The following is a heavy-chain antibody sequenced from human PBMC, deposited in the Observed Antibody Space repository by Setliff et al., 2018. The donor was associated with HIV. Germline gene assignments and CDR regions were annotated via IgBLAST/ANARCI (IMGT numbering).Heavy chain of an antibody. CDR2: INPKSDGT. V-gene: IGHV1-2*04. CDR1: GYSFTDYY. J-gene: IGHJ4*02. CDR3: AQGAIRDSGSHITTR. D-gene: IGHD3-10*01. Sequence: GASVKVSCKASGYSFTDYYIHWVRQAPGQGLEWMGWINPKSDGTNYAQKFQGWITMTRDTSISTAYMELSRLRSDDTAVYYCAQGAIRDSGSHITTRWGQGTLVTVSS.